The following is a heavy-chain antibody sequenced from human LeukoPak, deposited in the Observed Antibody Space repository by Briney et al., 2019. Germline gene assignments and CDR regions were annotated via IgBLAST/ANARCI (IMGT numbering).Heavy chain of an antibody. D-gene: IGHD6-13*01. V-gene: IGHV3-53*01. CDR1: GFTFSSYA. CDR2: IYSDNT. J-gene: IGHJ6*03. CDR3: ARGSEWQQQLTGPPRGHYFYYMDV. Sequence: GGSLRLSCAASGFTFSSYAMHWVRQAPGKGLEWVSFIYSDNTHYSDSVKGRFTISRDNSKNTLYLQMNGLRAEDTAVYYCARGSEWQQQLTGPPRGHYFYYMDVWGKGTTVTISS.